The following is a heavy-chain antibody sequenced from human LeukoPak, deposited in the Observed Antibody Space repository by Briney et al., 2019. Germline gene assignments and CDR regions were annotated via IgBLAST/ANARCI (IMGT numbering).Heavy chain of an antibody. J-gene: IGHJ5*02. CDR1: GFTFSSSA. Sequence: GGSLRLSCAASGFTFSSSAMSWVRQAPGKGLEWVSTISGSDGSMYYADSVKGRFTISRDNSKNTLYLRMNSLRVEDTALYFCAKGPLLNWFDPWGQGTLVTVS. CDR2: ISGSDGSM. CDR3: AKGPLLNWFDP. D-gene: IGHD1-26*01. V-gene: IGHV3-23*01.